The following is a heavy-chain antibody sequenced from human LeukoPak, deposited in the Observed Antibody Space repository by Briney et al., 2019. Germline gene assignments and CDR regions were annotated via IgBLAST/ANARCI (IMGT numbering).Heavy chain of an antibody. CDR1: GGSFSGYY. CDR3: ASSDGPADYYDSSGYCDY. J-gene: IGHJ4*02. V-gene: IGHV4-34*01. Sequence: SETLSLTCAVSGGSFSGYYWSWVRQPPGKGLEWIGEINHNGSTSYNPSLKSRVTISVDTSKNQFSLKLSSVTAADTAVYYCASSDGPADYYDSSGYCDYWGQGTLVTVSS. D-gene: IGHD3-22*01. CDR2: INHNGST.